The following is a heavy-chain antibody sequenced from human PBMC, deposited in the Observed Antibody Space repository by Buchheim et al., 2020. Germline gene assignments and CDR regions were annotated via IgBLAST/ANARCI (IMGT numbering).Heavy chain of an antibody. V-gene: IGHV1-46*01. J-gene: IGHJ6*01. D-gene: IGHD2-15*01. CDR3: AKASCGGGSCSGMDV. CDR1: GYTFTSYY. Sequence: QVQLVQSGAEVKKPGASVKVSCKASGYTFTSYYMQWVRQAPGQGLEWMGIINPSLGSTSYQQKLQGRVTMTRETATKQGYMELSSLRSEDTAVYYCAKASCGGGSCSGMDVWGQGTT. CDR2: INPSLGST.